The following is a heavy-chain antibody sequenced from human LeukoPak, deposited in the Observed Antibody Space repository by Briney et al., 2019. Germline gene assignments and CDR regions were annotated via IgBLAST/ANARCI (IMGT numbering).Heavy chain of an antibody. D-gene: IGHD3-16*01. Sequence: GGSLRLSCAASGFTFSSYAMHWVRQAPGKGLEWVAVISYDGSNKYYADSVKGRFTISRDNSKNTLYLQMNSLRAEDTAVYYCAKDGGVNYFEYWGQGTLVTVSS. J-gene: IGHJ4*02. CDR3: AKDGGVNYFEY. CDR1: GFTFSSYA. CDR2: ISYDGSNK. V-gene: IGHV3-30-3*01.